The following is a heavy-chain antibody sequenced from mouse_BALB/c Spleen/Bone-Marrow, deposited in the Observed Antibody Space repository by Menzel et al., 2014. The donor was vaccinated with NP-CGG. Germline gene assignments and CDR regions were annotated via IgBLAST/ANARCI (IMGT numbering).Heavy chain of an antibody. J-gene: IGHJ4*01. CDR2: INPSNGGT. Sequence: VQLQQSGAELVRPGASVKLSCKASGYTFTSYYMYWVKQRPGQGLEWIGEINPSNGGTNFNEKFKSKATLTVDKSSRTAYMQLSSLTSEDSAVYYCTRSRRDYAMDYWGQGTSVTVSS. CDR1: GYTFTSYY. CDR3: TRSRRDYAMDY. V-gene: IGHV1S81*02. D-gene: IGHD1-1*01.